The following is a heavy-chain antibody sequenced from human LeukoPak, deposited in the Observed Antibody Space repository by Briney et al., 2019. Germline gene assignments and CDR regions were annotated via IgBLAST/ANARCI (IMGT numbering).Heavy chain of an antibody. D-gene: IGHD1-1*01. CDR1: GASISSGRNY. CDR3: ARHLSGTTMAHYFDH. V-gene: IGHV4-39*01. CDR2: LYSSGTT. J-gene: IGHJ4*02. Sequence: SETLSLTCTVSGASISSGRNYWGWIRQSPGKGLEWIASLYSSGTTHYNPSLQSRVSVSVDTSKNQFSVRLNSLTAADAAVYYCARHLSGTTMAHYFDHWGQGTVVTVSS.